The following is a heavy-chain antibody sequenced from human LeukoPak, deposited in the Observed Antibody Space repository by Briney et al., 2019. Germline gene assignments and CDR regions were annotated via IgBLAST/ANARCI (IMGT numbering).Heavy chain of an antibody. J-gene: IGHJ4*02. D-gene: IGHD2-2*01. V-gene: IGHV1-8*01. Sequence: ASVKVSCKASGYTFTSYDINWVRQATGQGLEWMGWMNPNSGNTGYAQKFKGRVTMTRNTSISTAYMELSSLRSEDTAVYYCARLRYCSSTSCYDYWGQGTLVTVSS. CDR2: MNPNSGNT. CDR1: GYTFTSYD. CDR3: ARLRYCSSTSCYDY.